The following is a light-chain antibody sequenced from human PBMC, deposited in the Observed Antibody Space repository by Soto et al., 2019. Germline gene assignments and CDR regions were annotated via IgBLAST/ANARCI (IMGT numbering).Light chain of an antibody. J-gene: IGKJ1*01. Sequence: EILLTQSPANLSVSPGETATLSCRASQNVLSDLAWYQQKPGQAPRLLVYGATTRATDAPAKFRGSGSGTDFTLTISSLQSEDFATYYCQQAGSLPWTVGPGTKVDIK. CDR1: QNVLSD. V-gene: IGKV3-15*01. CDR2: GAT. CDR3: QQAGSLPWT.